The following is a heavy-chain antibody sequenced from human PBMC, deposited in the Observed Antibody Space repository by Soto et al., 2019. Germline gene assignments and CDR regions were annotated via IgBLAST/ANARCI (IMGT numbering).Heavy chain of an antibody. Sequence: QVQLVQSGAEVKKPGASVKVSCKASGYTFTSYGISWVRQAPGQGLEWMGWISAYNGNTNYAQKLQGRVTMTTDTSTSTADMELRSLRSDDTAVYYCARAVLRYFDWLSYFDYWGQGTLVTVSS. V-gene: IGHV1-18*01. D-gene: IGHD3-9*01. CDR1: GYTFTSYG. CDR3: ARAVLRYFDWLSYFDY. J-gene: IGHJ4*02. CDR2: ISAYNGNT.